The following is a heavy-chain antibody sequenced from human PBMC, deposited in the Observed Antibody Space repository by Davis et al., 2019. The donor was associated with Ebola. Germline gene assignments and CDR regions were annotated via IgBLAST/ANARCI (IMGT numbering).Heavy chain of an antibody. D-gene: IGHD2-21*01. Sequence: KVSCKGSGYSFTSYWIGWVRQMPGKGLEWMGIIYPGDSDTRYSPSFQGQVTISAGKSISTAYLQWSSLKASDTAMYYCARHGRAYCGGDCYCDYWGQGTLVTVSS. J-gene: IGHJ4*02. CDR2: IYPGDSDT. CDR3: ARHGRAYCGGDCYCDY. CDR1: GYSFTSYW. V-gene: IGHV5-51*01.